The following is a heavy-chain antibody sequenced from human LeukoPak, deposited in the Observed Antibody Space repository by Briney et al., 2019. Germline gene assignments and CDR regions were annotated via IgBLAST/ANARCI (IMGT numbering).Heavy chain of an antibody. CDR1: GFTFSSYA. Sequence: GGSLRLSCAASGFTFSSYAMSWVRQAPGKGLEWVGFIRSKAYGGTAEYAASVNGRFTISRDDSIGIAYLQMNSLKTEDTAVYYCSRAPYSNYVNLDFWGQGTLVTVSS. CDR2: IRSKAYGGTA. CDR3: SRAPYSNYVNLDF. D-gene: IGHD4-11*01. J-gene: IGHJ4*02. V-gene: IGHV3-49*04.